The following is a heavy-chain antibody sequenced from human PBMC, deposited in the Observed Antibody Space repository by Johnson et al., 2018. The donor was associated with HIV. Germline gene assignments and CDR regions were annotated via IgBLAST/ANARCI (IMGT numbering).Heavy chain of an antibody. V-gene: IGHV3-30*19. J-gene: IGHJ3*02. Sequence: QVQLVESGGGVVQPGGSLRLSCAASGFTFSNAWMSWVRQAPGKGLEWVACVSYDGSKKYYADSVKGRVTISRDNAKNSLYLQMNSLRADDTAVYYCARDFTVVYCGGDCYAFDIWGQGTMVSVSS. D-gene: IGHD2-21*02. CDR1: GFTFSNAW. CDR2: VSYDGSKK. CDR3: ARDFTVVYCGGDCYAFDI.